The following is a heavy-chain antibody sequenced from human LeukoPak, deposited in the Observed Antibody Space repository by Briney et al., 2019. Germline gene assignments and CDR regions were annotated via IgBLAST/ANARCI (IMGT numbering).Heavy chain of an antibody. V-gene: IGHV3-74*01. CDR3: ARSSSWITDYDY. Sequence: GGSLRLSCAASGFTFSSYWMHWVRQAPGKGLVWVSRINSDGSSTSYADSVKGRFTMSRDNAKNTLYLQVNSLRAEDTAVYYCARSSSWITDYDYWGQGTQVTVSS. CDR1: GFTFSSYW. J-gene: IGHJ4*02. D-gene: IGHD6-13*01. CDR2: INSDGSST.